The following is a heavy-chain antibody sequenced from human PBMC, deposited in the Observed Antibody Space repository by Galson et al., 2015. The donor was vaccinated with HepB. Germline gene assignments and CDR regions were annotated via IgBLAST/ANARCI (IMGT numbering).Heavy chain of an antibody. V-gene: IGHV3-7*01. J-gene: IGHJ2*01. CDR3: ARPGCISCYTAAWYFDL. CDR1: GFTFSNYW. CDR2: IKQDGSEK. Sequence: SLRLSCAASGFTFSNYWMSWVRQIPGKGLEWVASIKQDGSEKYYADSVKGRFTISRDNAKNSLYLQMNNLRADDTAVYYCARPGCISCYTAAWYFDLWGRATLVTVSS. D-gene: IGHD2-2*02.